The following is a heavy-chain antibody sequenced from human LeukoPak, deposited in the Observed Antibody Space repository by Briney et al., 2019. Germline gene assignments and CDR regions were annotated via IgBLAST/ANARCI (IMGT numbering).Heavy chain of an antibody. D-gene: IGHD3-10*01. Sequence: GGSLRPSCAASGFTFSSYSMNWVRQAPGKGLEWVSSISSSSSYIYYADSVKGRFTISRDNAKNSLYLQMNSLRAEDTAVYYCARDDSRYGSGRGSYWGQGTLVTVSS. CDR2: ISSSSSYI. CDR1: GFTFSSYS. CDR3: ARDDSRYGSGRGSY. J-gene: IGHJ4*02. V-gene: IGHV3-21*01.